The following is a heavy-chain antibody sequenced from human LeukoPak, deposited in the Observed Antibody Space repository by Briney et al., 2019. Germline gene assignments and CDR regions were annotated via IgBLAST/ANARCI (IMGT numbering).Heavy chain of an antibody. J-gene: IGHJ6*02. CDR1: GGSISSGGYY. Sequence: PSQTLSLTCTVSGGSISSGGYYWSWIRQHPGKGLEWIGYIYYSGSTYYNPSLKSRVTISVDTSKNQFSLKLSSVTAADTAVYYCARGGHCSSTSCSAPRSSARLYGMDVWGQGTTVTVSS. D-gene: IGHD2-2*01. CDR2: IYYSGST. CDR3: ARGGHCSSTSCSAPRSSARLYGMDV. V-gene: IGHV4-31*03.